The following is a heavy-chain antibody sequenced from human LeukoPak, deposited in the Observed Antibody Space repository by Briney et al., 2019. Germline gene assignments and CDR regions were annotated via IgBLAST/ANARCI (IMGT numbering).Heavy chain of an antibody. Sequence: GGSLRLSCAASGFTFSNAWMSWVRQAPGKGLEWVSSISSSGSYKYYADSVKGRFTISRDNAKNSLYLQMNSLRAEDTAVYYCARGLSSGWGQGTLVTVSS. D-gene: IGHD6-19*01. CDR3: ARGLSSG. CDR2: ISSSGSYK. J-gene: IGHJ4*02. V-gene: IGHV3-21*01. CDR1: GFTFSNAW.